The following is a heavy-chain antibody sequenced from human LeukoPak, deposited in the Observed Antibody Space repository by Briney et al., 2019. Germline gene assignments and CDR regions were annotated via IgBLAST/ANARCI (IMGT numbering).Heavy chain of an antibody. V-gene: IGHV3-7*01. Sequence: GGSLRLSCAASGFTFSSYWMSWVRQAPGKGLEWVANIKQDGSEKYYVDSVKGRFTISRDNAKNSLYPQMNSLRAEDTAVYYCATRPPTYYYDSSGYYYDWGQGTLVTVSS. J-gene: IGHJ4*02. CDR1: GFTFSSYW. CDR3: ATRPPTYYYDSSGYYYD. CDR2: IKQDGSEK. D-gene: IGHD3-22*01.